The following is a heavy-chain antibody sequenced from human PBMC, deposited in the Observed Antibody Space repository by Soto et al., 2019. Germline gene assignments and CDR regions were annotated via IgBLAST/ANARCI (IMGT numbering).Heavy chain of an antibody. V-gene: IGHV4-30-2*01. CDR3: ARGGGSDSFDY. J-gene: IGHJ4*02. CDR1: GASITYGGYS. D-gene: IGHD1-26*01. CDR2: INHLETT. Sequence: SETPSLTSTVSGASITYGGYSWSWIRQTPGKGLEWIGYINHLETTFYNPSFESRLTLSIDRAKNQFSLNLNSMSAADRAVYFCARGGGSDSFDYWGQGILVTVSS.